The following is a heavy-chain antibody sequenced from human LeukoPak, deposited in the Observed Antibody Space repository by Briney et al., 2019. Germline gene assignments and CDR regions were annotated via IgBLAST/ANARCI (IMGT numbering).Heavy chain of an antibody. D-gene: IGHD3-22*01. V-gene: IGHV3-21*01. J-gene: IGHJ4*02. CDR3: ARDQYYYDSSGYLMVY. CDR2: ISSSSVYI. CDR1: GFTFSSYS. Sequence: GGSLRLSCAASGFTFSSYSMNWVRQAPGKGLEWVSTISSSSVYIYYADSVKGRFTISRDNAKNSLYLQMNSLRAEDTAVYYCARDQYYYDSSGYLMVYWGQGTLVTVSS.